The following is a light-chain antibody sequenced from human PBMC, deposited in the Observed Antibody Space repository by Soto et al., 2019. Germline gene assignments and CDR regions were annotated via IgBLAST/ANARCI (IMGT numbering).Light chain of an antibody. J-gene: IGKJ4*01. V-gene: IGKV2-28*01. CDR2: LGS. CDR3: LQAVQLPPT. Sequence: DIVMTQSPLSLAVTPGEPAPISCRSSQSLVYSNGYNYLDWYVQKAGQSPQLLIYLGSNRASGVPDRFSGSGSGTDFTLKISRVEAEDVGVYYCLQAVQLPPTFGGGTKVDIK. CDR1: QSLVYSNGYNY.